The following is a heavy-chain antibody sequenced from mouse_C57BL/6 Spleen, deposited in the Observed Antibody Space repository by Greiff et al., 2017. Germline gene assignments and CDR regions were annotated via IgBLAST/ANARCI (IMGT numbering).Heavy chain of an antibody. CDR1: GYTFTSYW. CDR2: IHPNSGST. Sequence: QVQLKQPGAELVKPGASVKLSCKASGYTFTSYWMHWVTQRPGQGLEWIGMIHPNSGSTNYNEKFKSKATLTVDKSSSTAYMQLSSLTSEDSAVYYCAGEGYYDYEEFAYWGQGTLVTVSA. V-gene: IGHV1-64*01. CDR3: AGEGYYDYEEFAY. D-gene: IGHD2-4*01. J-gene: IGHJ3*01.